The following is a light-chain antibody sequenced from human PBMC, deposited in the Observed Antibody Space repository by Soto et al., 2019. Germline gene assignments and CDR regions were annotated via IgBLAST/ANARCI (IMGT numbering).Light chain of an antibody. CDR3: SSYAGNNVV. V-gene: IGLV2-8*01. CDR2: EVS. Sequence: QSALTQPPSASGSPGQSVTISCTGTSSDVSGYNYVSWYQQHPGKAPKLMIYEVSKRPSGVPDRFSGSKSGNTASLTVSGLQAEDEADYYCSSYAGNNVVFGGGTKLTVL. J-gene: IGLJ2*01. CDR1: SSDVSGYNY.